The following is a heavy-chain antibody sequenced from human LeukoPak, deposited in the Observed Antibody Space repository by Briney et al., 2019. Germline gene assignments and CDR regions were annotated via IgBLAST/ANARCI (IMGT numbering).Heavy chain of an antibody. Sequence: SETLSLTCAVYGGSFSGYYWSWIRQPPGKGLEWIGEINHSGSTNYNPSLKSRVTISVDTSKNQFSLKLSSVTAADTAVYYCARVVPMATIISPWYFDYWGQGTLVTVSS. J-gene: IGHJ4*02. CDR1: GGSFSGYY. D-gene: IGHD5-24*01. CDR2: INHSGST. V-gene: IGHV4-34*01. CDR3: ARVVPMATIISPWYFDY.